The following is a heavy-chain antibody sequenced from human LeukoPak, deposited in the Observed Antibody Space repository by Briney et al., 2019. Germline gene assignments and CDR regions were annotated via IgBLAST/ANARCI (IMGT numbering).Heavy chain of an antibody. CDR1: GFTFSSYS. V-gene: IGHV3-21*01. D-gene: IGHD1-26*01. J-gene: IGHJ4*02. CDR2: ISSSSSYI. CDR3: ARVMREGYYFDY. Sequence: PGGSLRLSCAASGFTFSSYSMNWVRQAPGKGLEWVSSISSSSSYIYYADSVKSRFTISRDNAKNSLYLQMNSLRAEDTAVYYCARVMREGYYFDYWGQGTQVTVSS.